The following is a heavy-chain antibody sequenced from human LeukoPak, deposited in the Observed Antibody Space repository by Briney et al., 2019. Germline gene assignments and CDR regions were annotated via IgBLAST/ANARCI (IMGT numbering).Heavy chain of an antibody. CDR2: INPNSGGT. D-gene: IGHD3-3*01. J-gene: IGHJ6*02. V-gene: IGHV1-2*02. CDR1: GYTFTGYY. Sequence: ASVKVSCKASGYTFTGYYMHWVRQAPGQGLEWMGWINPNSGGTNYAQKFQGRVTMTRDTSISTAYMELSRLRSDDTAVYYCASPGDDFWSGYLNHYYYGMDVWGQGTTVTVSS. CDR3: ASPGDDFWSGYLNHYYYGMDV.